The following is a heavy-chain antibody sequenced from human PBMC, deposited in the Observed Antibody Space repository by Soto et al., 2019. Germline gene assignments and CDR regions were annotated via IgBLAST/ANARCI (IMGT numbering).Heavy chain of an antibody. J-gene: IGHJ3*02. V-gene: IGHV4-4*02. Sequence: QVQLQESGPGLVKPSGTLSLTCAVSGGSISSSNWWSWVRQPPGKGLEWIGEIYHSGSTNYNPSLKSRVTISVDKSTNQFSLKLSSVTAADTAVYYCARDTKYCSGGSCDAFDIWGQGTMVTVSS. D-gene: IGHD2-15*01. CDR1: GGSISSSNW. CDR2: IYHSGST. CDR3: ARDTKYCSGGSCDAFDI.